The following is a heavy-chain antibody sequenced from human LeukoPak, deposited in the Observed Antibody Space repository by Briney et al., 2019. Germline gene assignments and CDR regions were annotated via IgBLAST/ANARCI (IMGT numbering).Heavy chain of an antibody. Sequence: GGSLRLSCAASGFPFNNYNMNWVRQAPGKGLEWVSYISTSSSTIYYADSVKGRFTISRDNANNSLYLQMNSLRAEDTAVYYCARGINSSSALDIWGQGTMVTVSS. J-gene: IGHJ3*02. CDR3: ARGINSSSALDI. V-gene: IGHV3-48*01. CDR2: ISTSSSTI. CDR1: GFPFNNYN. D-gene: IGHD5-18*01.